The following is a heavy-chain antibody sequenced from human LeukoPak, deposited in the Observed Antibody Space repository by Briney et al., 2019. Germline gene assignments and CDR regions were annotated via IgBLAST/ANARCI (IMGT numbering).Heavy chain of an antibody. Sequence: SETLSLTCAVYGGSFSGYYWSWIRQPPGKGLEWIGYIYYSGSTNYNPSLKSRVTISVDTSKNQFSLKLSSVPAADTAVYYCARAKQGNCSSTSCYFGYYYYYMDVWGKGTTVTASS. V-gene: IGHV4-59*01. CDR3: ARAKQGNCSSTSCYFGYYYYYMDV. J-gene: IGHJ6*03. CDR2: IYYSGST. D-gene: IGHD2-2*01. CDR1: GGSFSGYY.